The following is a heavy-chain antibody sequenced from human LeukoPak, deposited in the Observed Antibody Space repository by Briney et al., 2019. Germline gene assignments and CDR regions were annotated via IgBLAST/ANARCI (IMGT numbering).Heavy chain of an antibody. CDR3: AKDVTRLTVTIGWFDP. CDR2: IRYDGSNK. D-gene: IGHD4-17*01. V-gene: IGHV3-30*02. Sequence: SGGSLRLSCAASGFTFSSYGMHWVRQAPGKGLEWVAFIRYDGSNKYYADSVKGRFTISRDNSKNTLYLQMNSLRAEDTAVYYCAKDVTRLTVTIGWFDPWGQGTLVTVSS. CDR1: GFTFSSYG. J-gene: IGHJ5*02.